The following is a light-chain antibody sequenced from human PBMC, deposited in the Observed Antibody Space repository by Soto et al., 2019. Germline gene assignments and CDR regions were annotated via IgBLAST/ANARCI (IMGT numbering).Light chain of an antibody. CDR3: NSYTSKSTGV. V-gene: IGLV2-14*01. CDR2: EVS. J-gene: IGLJ1*01. CDR1: SSDVGGYNY. Sequence: QSALTQPASVSGSPVQSITISCTGTSSDVGGYNYVSWYQQHPGKAPKLIIYEVSNRPSGVSNRFSGSKSGNTASLTISGLQAEDEADYYCNSYTSKSTGVFGTGTKLTAL.